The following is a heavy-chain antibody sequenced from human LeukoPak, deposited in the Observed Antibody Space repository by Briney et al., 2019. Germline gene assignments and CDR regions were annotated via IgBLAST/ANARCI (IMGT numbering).Heavy chain of an antibody. Sequence: PGGSLRLSCAASGFTFSNYAMSWVRQAPGKGLEWVSGISGSGGSTYYADSVKGRFTISRDNAKNSLYLQMNSLRADDTAVYYCARFAAGGSYYYYMDVWGKGTTVTVSS. J-gene: IGHJ6*03. CDR1: GFTFSNYA. D-gene: IGHD3-10*01. CDR2: ISGSGGST. V-gene: IGHV3-23*01. CDR3: ARFAAGGSYYYYMDV.